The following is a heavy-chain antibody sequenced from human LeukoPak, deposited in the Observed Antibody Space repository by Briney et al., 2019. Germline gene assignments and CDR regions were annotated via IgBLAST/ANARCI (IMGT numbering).Heavy chain of an antibody. Sequence: SETLSLTCAVYGGSFSGYYWSWIRQPPGKGLEWIGEINHSGSTNYNPSLKSRVTISVDTSKNQFSLKLSSVTAADTAVYYCASSSTSGLYYFDYWGQGTLVTVSS. J-gene: IGHJ4*02. CDR3: ASSSTSGLYYFDY. D-gene: IGHD2-2*01. CDR2: INHSGST. CDR1: GGSFSGYY. V-gene: IGHV4-34*01.